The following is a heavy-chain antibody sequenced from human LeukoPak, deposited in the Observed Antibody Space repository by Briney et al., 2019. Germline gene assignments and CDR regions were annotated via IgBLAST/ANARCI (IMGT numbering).Heavy chain of an antibody. V-gene: IGHV3-33*06. CDR3: AKQRHSITGRSIFGY. J-gene: IGHJ4*02. Sequence: GGSLRLSCAASGFTFSSYGMHWVRQAPGKGLEWVAVIWYDGSNKYYADSVKGRFTISRDNSKNTLYLQMNSLRAEDTAVYYCAKQRHSITGRSIFGYWGQGTLVTVSS. D-gene: IGHD1-20*01. CDR1: GFTFSSYG. CDR2: IWYDGSNK.